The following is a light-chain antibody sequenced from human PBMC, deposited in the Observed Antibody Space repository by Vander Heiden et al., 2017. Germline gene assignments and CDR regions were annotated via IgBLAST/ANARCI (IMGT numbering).Light chain of an antibody. CDR1: QGLGSRDGDTD. V-gene: IGKV2-30*01. Sequence: DVVMTQSPLSLPVTLAQPASLSCRSTQGLGSRDGDTDRQWCQQRPGQSARRLMYKVSIRDSGVPDRFRASGSGTDFTLKMSRVEAEDVGVYYCMQATHWPHTFGQGTKLEIK. J-gene: IGKJ2*01. CDR2: KVS. CDR3: MQATHWPHT.